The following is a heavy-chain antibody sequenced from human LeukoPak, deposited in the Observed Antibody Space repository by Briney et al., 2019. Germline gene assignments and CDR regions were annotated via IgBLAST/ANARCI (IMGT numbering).Heavy chain of an antibody. CDR3: ATTPRKWELLDY. CDR2: FDPEDGET. Sequence: ASVRVSCKVSGYTLTELSMHWARQAPGKGLEWMGGFDPEDGETIYAQKFQGRVTMTEDTSTDTAYMELSSLRSEDTAVYYCATTPRKWELLDYWGQGTLVTVSS. V-gene: IGHV1-24*01. CDR1: GYTLTELS. J-gene: IGHJ4*02. D-gene: IGHD1-26*01.